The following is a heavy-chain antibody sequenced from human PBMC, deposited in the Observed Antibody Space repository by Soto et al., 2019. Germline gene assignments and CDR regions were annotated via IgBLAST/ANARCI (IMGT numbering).Heavy chain of an antibody. CDR1: GFTFSSYG. J-gene: IGHJ4*02. Sequence: GGSLRLSCAASGFTFSSYGMHWVRQAPGKGLEWVAVISYDGSNKYYADSVKGRFTISRDNSKNTLYLQMNSLRAEDTAVYYCAKKRGSSGWYVPVFDYWGQGTLVTVSS. D-gene: IGHD6-19*01. V-gene: IGHV3-30*18. CDR2: ISYDGSNK. CDR3: AKKRGSSGWYVPVFDY.